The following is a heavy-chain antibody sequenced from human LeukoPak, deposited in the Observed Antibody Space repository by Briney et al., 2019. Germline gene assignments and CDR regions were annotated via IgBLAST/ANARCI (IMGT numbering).Heavy chain of an antibody. CDR2: IYHTGGA. CDR1: GVLIASHSW. CDR3: AYNRDFALDN. J-gene: IGHJ4*02. D-gene: IGHD1-14*01. Sequence: PSETLSLTCAVSGVLIASHSWWSWVRQPPGKGLEWIGEIYHTGGANYKPSLKSRVTMSVDTSNNHFSLKLTSVTATDTAVYFCAYNRDFALDNWGQGTLVTVSS. V-gene: IGHV4/OR15-8*01.